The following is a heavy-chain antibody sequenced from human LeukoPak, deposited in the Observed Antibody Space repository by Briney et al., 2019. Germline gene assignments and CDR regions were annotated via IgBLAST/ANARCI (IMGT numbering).Heavy chain of an antibody. D-gene: IGHD4-23*01. V-gene: IGHV3-7*03. CDR2: IKQDGSDK. J-gene: IGHJ4*02. CDR3: ARGGGHLDC. Sequence: GGSLRLSCAASGFSFSSYWMSWVRQAPGKGLEWVANIKQDGSDKYYLTSVRGRFTISRDNAKNSLFLQMNSLRVEDTAVCYCARGGGHLDCWGQGTLVTVSS. CDR1: GFSFSSYW.